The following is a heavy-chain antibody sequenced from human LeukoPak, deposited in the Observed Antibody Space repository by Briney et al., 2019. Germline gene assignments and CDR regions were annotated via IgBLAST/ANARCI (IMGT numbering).Heavy chain of an antibody. CDR1: GFTFYTYS. Sequence: GGSLRPSCAASGFTFYTYSMNWVRQAPGKGLEWVAYITSSSSAVYYADSVKGRFTISRDNAKNSVDLQMNSLRVDDTAVYYCARADADYWGQGTLVTVSS. CDR3: ARADADY. J-gene: IGHJ4*02. CDR2: ITSSSSAV. V-gene: IGHV3-48*04.